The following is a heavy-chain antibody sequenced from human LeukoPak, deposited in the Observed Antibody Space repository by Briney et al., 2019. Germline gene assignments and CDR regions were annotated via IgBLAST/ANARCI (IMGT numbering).Heavy chain of an antibody. CDR2: IYSGGST. J-gene: IGHJ3*02. V-gene: IGHV3-53*01. D-gene: IGHD6-6*01. Sequence: GGSLRLSCAASGFTFSSNYMSWVRQAPGKGLEWVSVIYSGGSTYYADSVKGGFTIPRDNSTNTLYLKMNSLRAGDTAVYYCARDRGLGIAARPGDAFDMWGQGTMVTVSS. CDR1: GFTFSSNY. CDR3: ARDRGLGIAARPGDAFDM.